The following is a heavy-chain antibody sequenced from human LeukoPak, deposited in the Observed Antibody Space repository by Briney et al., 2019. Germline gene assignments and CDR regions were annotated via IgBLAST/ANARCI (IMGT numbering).Heavy chain of an antibody. V-gene: IGHV4-4*07. CDR1: GGSITSYY. CDR3: ARTTEGYCRGRSCYSYYYYMDI. J-gene: IGHJ6*03. Sequence: SETQSLTCSVSGGSITSYYWSWIRQPAGKGLEWIGRIYASGITSYNPSLKSRVTMSVDTSKNQFSLKLTSVTAADTAVYYCARTTEGYCRGRSCYSYYYYMDIWGKGTTVTVSS. D-gene: IGHD2-15*01. CDR2: IYASGIT.